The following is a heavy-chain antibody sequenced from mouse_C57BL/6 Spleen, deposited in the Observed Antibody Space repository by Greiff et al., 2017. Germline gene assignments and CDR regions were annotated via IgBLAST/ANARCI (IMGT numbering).Heavy chain of an antibody. CDR1: GYSFTSGYY. Sequence: EVKVEEPGPGLVKPSQSLSLTCSVTGYSFTSGYYWNWIRQFPGNKLEWMGYISYDGSNNYNPSLKNRISITRDTSKNQFFLKLNSVTTEDTATYYCARERDWLLRDMDYRGQGASVTVSS. D-gene: IGHD2-3*01. V-gene: IGHV3-6*01. CDR3: ARERDWLLRDMDY. J-gene: IGHJ4*01. CDR2: ISYDGSN.